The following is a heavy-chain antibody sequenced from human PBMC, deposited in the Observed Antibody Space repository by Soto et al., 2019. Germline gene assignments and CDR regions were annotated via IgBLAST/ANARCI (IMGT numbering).Heavy chain of an antibody. V-gene: IGHV1-18*01. CDR2: ISGYDDNT. CDR3: ARDPSIYVSGWYFDY. J-gene: IGHJ4*02. Sequence: AAVKVSCKASRYSVTTLGITRVRQAPGQGLEWMGWISGYDDNTRYAQRFQGRVAMATDTSTSTAYMELTSLRSDDTAVYYCARDPSIYVSGWYFDYWGQGTLVTVSS. D-gene: IGHD6-19*01. CDR1: RYSVTTLG.